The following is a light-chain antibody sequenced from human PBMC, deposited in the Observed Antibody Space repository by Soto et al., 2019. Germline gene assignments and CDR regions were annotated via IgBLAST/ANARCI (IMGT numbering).Light chain of an antibody. CDR2: AAS. CDR3: QQSYSLFT. J-gene: IGKJ3*01. Sequence: DIQMTQSPSSLSASVGDRVTITCRASQGISNYLAWYQQKPGKVPKLLIYAASTLQSGVPSRFSGSGSGTDFTLTISSLQTEDGATYYCQQSYSLFTFGPGTKVDIK. V-gene: IGKV1-27*01. CDR1: QGISNY.